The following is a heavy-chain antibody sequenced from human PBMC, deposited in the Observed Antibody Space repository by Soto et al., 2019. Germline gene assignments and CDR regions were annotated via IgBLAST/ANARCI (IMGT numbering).Heavy chain of an antibody. CDR2: IYYSGST. Sequence: SETLSLTCTVSGGSINSYYWSWIRQPPGKGLEWIAYIYYSGSTYYNSSLKSRVTISVDRSKNHFFLNLTSVTAADTAVYYCATYRKFFQIWGQGTKVTVSS. V-gene: IGHV4-59*12. CDR1: GGSINSYY. J-gene: IGHJ3*02. CDR3: ATYRKFFQI.